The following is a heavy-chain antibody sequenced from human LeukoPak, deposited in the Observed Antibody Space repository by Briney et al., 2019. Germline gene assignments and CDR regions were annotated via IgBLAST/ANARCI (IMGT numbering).Heavy chain of an antibody. J-gene: IGHJ6*03. D-gene: IGHD2-15*01. CDR3: ARGVLGYCSGGSCYSDYYYYYMDV. Sequence: SVKVSCKASGGTFSSYAISWVRQAPGQGLEWMGGIIPIFGTANYAQKLQGRVTMTTDTSTSTAYMELRSLRSGDTAVYYCARGVLGYCSGGSCYSDYYYYYMDVWGKGTTVTVSS. CDR2: IIPIFGTA. CDR1: GGTFSSYA. V-gene: IGHV1-69*05.